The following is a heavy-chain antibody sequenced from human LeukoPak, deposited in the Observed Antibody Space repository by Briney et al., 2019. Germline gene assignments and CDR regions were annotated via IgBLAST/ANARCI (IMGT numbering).Heavy chain of an antibody. J-gene: IGHJ4*02. CDR1: GGSFSGYY. V-gene: IGHV4-34*01. Sequence: SETLSLTCAVYGGSFSGYYWSWIRQPPGKGLEWIGEINHSGSTNYNPSLKSRVTISVDTSKNQFSLKLSSVTAADTVVYYCARKVVGAIHFDYWGQGTLVTVSS. CDR3: ARKVVGAIHFDY. D-gene: IGHD1-26*01. CDR2: INHSGST.